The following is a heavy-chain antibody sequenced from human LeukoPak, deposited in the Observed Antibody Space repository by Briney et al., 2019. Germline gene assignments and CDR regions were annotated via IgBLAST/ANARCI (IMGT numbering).Heavy chain of an antibody. V-gene: IGHV3-7*01. CDR1: GFTFSTFW. D-gene: IGHD6-19*01. J-gene: IGHJ4*02. Sequence: PGGSLRLSCAASGFTFSTFWMTWVRQAPGKGLEWVANIRQDGAEKYYVDSVKGRFTISRDNAKNSLYLQMNSLRAEDTAVYYCAKVPIPYSSGWYSNYWGQGTLVTVSS. CDR2: IRQDGAEK. CDR3: AKVPIPYSSGWYSNY.